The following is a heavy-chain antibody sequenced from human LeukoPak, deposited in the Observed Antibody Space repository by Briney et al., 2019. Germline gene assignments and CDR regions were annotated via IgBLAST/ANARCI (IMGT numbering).Heavy chain of an antibody. D-gene: IGHD6-13*01. CDR2: ISWNSSDI. J-gene: IGHJ5*02. Sequence: GGSLRLSCAASGFSFDIYAMHWARQAPGKGLEWVSCISWNSSDIAYADSVKGRFTISRDNAKNSLYLQMNSLRAEDTAFYYGGKERRYSTLGGWIDPWGQGTLVTVSS. CDR3: GKERRYSTLGGWIDP. CDR1: GFSFDIYA. V-gene: IGHV3-9*01.